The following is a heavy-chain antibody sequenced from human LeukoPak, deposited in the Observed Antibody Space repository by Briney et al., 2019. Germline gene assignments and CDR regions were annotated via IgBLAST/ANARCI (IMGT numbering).Heavy chain of an antibody. D-gene: IGHD2-15*01. Sequence: SETLSLACTVSGASISSGDYFWTWIRQPPGKGLEWIGYIFDSGRTDFNPSLKSRVTISVDRSKNQFSLRLSSVTAADTAVYYCANADRFCSGSCHVPDAFDFWGQGTMVTVSS. CDR3: ANADRFCSGSCHVPDAFDF. CDR2: IFDSGRT. V-gene: IGHV4-30-2*01. J-gene: IGHJ3*01. CDR1: GASISSGDYF.